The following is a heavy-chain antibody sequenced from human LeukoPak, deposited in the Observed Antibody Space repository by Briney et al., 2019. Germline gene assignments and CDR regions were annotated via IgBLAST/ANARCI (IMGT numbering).Heavy chain of an antibody. J-gene: IGHJ4*02. CDR1: GGSFSGYY. V-gene: IGHV4-34*09. D-gene: IGHD3-22*01. CDR3: AIWGDYYDSSGYYNFDY. CDR2: INHSGST. Sequence: PSETLSLTCAVYGGSFSGYYWSWIRQPPGKGLEWIGEINHSGSTNYNPSLKSRVTISVDTSKNQFSLKLSSVTAADTAVYYCAIWGDYYDSSGYYNFDYWGQGTLVTVSS.